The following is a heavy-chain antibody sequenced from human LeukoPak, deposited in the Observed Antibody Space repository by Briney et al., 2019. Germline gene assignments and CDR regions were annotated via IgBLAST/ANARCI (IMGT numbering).Heavy chain of an antibody. CDR2: INSDGSST. Sequence: GGSLRLSCAASGFTFSSYWMHWVRQAPGKGLVWVSRINSDGSSTSYADSVKGRFTISRDNAKNTRYLQMNSLRAEDTAVYYCARTRFSGYGDYVLDYWGQGTLVTVSS. CDR1: GFTFSSYW. CDR3: ARTRFSGYGDYVLDY. J-gene: IGHJ4*02. D-gene: IGHD4-17*01. V-gene: IGHV3-74*01.